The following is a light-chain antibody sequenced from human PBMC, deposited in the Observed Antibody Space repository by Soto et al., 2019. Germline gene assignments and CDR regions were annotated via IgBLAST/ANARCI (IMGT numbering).Light chain of an antibody. CDR2: DAY. J-gene: IGKJ5*01. CDR3: QQRHMWPIT. Sequence: EVLLTQSPVTLSLSPGETATLSCRASQSFRGLLAWYQQKPGQAPRLLIYDAYNRATGIPPRFSGSGSGTDFTLTISSLEPEDSAVYYCQQRHMWPITFGQGTRLEIK. V-gene: IGKV3-11*01. CDR1: QSFRGL.